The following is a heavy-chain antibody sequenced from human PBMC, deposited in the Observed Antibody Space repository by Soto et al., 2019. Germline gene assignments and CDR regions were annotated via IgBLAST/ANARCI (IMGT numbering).Heavy chain of an antibody. J-gene: IGHJ3*02. V-gene: IGHV1-46*01. CDR1: GYTFTSYY. Sequence: QVELMQSGAEVKKPGASVKVSCKAAGYTFTSYYMHWVRQAPGQGLEWMGFINPSGGITTYAQKFQARVTMTSDTSTSTVYMELRTLKSEDTAVYYCARRSIFTWSDAFDIWGQGTMVTVSA. D-gene: IGHD3-3*01. CDR2: INPSGGIT. CDR3: ARRSIFTWSDAFDI.